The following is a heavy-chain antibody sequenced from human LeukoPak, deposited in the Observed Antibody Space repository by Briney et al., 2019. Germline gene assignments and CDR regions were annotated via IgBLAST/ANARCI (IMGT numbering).Heavy chain of an antibody. Sequence: GGSLRLSCAASGFTFSNAWMSWVRQAPGKGLEWVGRIKSKTDGGTTDYAAPVKGRFTISRDDSKNTLYLQMNSLKTEDTAVYYCTTDSSSTSWHSPTDYWGQGTLVTVSS. J-gene: IGHJ4*02. D-gene: IGHD2-2*01. CDR3: TTDSSSTSWHSPTDY. V-gene: IGHV3-15*01. CDR2: IKSKTDGGTT. CDR1: GFTFSNAW.